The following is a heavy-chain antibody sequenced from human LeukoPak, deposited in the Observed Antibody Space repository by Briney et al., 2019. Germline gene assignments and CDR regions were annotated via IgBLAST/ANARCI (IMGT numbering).Heavy chain of an antibody. Sequence: GGSLRLSCAASGFTFSDYYMSWIRQAPGKGLEWVSYISSSGSTIYYADSVKGRFTISRDNAKNSLYLQMNSLRAEDTAVYYCAREVGATIGYYYGMDVWGQGTTVTVSS. J-gene: IGHJ6*02. CDR1: GFTFSDYY. V-gene: IGHV3-11*01. D-gene: IGHD1-26*01. CDR3: AREVGATIGYYYGMDV. CDR2: ISSSGSTI.